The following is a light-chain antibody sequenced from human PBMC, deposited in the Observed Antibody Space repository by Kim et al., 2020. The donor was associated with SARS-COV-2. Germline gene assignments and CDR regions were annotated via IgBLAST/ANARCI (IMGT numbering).Light chain of an antibody. Sequence: SVGNRVTITGRASQGISSYLAWYQQKPGKAPKLLIYAASTLQSGVPSRFSGSGSGTEFTLTISSLQPEDFATYFCQQLNSYLPLTFGGGTKVDIK. V-gene: IGKV1-9*01. J-gene: IGKJ4*01. CDR3: QQLNSYLPLT. CDR1: QGISSY. CDR2: AAS.